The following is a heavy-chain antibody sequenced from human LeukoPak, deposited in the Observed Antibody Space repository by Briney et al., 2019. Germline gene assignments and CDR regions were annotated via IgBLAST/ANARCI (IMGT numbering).Heavy chain of an antibody. Sequence: SETLSLTCSVSGDSVGSGSYYWAWIRQPPGKGLEWIGNIYYTGSTSYNPSLKSRVTISVDTSKNQFSLNLSSLTAADTAVYFCARLGGSRWISWFRPWGQGTLVTVSS. CDR1: GDSVGSGSYY. CDR3: ARLGGSRWISWFRP. D-gene: IGHD3-16*01. J-gene: IGHJ5*02. V-gene: IGHV4-39*07. CDR2: IYYTGST.